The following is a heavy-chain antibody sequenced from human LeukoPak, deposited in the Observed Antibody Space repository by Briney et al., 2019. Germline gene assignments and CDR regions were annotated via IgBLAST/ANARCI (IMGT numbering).Heavy chain of an antibody. D-gene: IGHD3-22*01. V-gene: IGHV3-21*01. J-gene: IGHJ4*02. CDR1: GFTFSDYS. Sequence: GGSLRLSCAASGFTFSDYSMNWVRKAPGKGLEWVSSISSDSSYIYYADSVKGRFTISRDNAKNSLYLQMNSLRAEDTAVYYCARGGYYDSSGYYSDWGQGTLVTVSS. CDR2: ISSDSSYI. CDR3: ARGGYYDSSGYYSD.